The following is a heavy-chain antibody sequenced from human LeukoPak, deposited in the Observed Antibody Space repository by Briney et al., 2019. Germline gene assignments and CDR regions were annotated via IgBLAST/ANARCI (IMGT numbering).Heavy chain of an antibody. J-gene: IGHJ4*02. Sequence: GGSLRLSCAASGFTFDEYAMHWVRQAPGKGLEWVSGISWNSGSIGYADSVKGRFTISRDNAKNSLYLQMNSLRAEDTAVYYCVVAGKGYWGQGTLVSVSS. CDR3: VVAGKGY. V-gene: IGHV3-9*01. D-gene: IGHD6-19*01. CDR2: ISWNSGSI. CDR1: GFTFDEYA.